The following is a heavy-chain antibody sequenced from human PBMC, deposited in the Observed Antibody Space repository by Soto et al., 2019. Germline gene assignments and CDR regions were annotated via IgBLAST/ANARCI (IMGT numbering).Heavy chain of an antibody. J-gene: IGHJ4*01. CDR3: TTDSYSTIIVVRFDY. V-gene: IGHV3-15*01. Sequence: PGGSLRLSCAASAFTFNDAWMSWVRQAPGKGLKWVGRILTKTDGGTTDYAAPVKDRFTISRDDSKNMLYLQMNSLKTEDTAVYYCTTDSYSTIIVVRFDYWGHGTLVTVSS. D-gene: IGHD3-22*01. CDR2: ILTKTDGGTT. CDR1: AFTFNDAW.